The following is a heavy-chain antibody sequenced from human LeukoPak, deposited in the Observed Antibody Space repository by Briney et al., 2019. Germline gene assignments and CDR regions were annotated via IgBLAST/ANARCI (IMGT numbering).Heavy chain of an antibody. D-gene: IGHD3-9*01. J-gene: IGHJ4*02. CDR3: AKDAETYYDILTGYYNHFDY. V-gene: IGHV3-30*02. CDR2: IRYDGSNK. CDR1: GFTFSSYG. Sequence: GGSLRLSCAASGFTFSSYGMHWVRPAPGKGLEWVAFIRYDGSNKYYADSVKGRFTISRDNSKNTLYLQMNSLRAEDTAVYYCAKDAETYYDILTGYYNHFDYWGQGTLVTVSS.